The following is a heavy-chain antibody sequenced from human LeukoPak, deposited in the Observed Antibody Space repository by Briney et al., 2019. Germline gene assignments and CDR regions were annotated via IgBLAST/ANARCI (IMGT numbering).Heavy chain of an antibody. CDR1: GYTFTSYG. CDR2: ISAYNGNT. CDR3: ARGKSDLLWRGIFDY. Sequence: ASVKVSCKASGYTFTSYGISWVRQAPGQGLEWMGWISAYNGNTNYAQKLQGRVTMTTDTSTSTAYMELRSLRSDDTAVYYCARGKSDLLWRGIFDYWGQGTLVTVSS. J-gene: IGHJ4*02. D-gene: IGHD2-21*01. V-gene: IGHV1-18*01.